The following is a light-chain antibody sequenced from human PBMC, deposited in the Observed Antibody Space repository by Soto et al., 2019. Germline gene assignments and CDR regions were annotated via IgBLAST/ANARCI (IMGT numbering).Light chain of an antibody. Sequence: DIQMTQSPSSLSASVGDTVTITCRASQNIVNYLNWYQRKLGKDPYLRIYGASSLQRGAPSRFSGSGSWTDFTLTITTLQPEDFATFYCQQSYSVPLTFGGGTKVEIK. V-gene: IGKV1-39*01. CDR1: QNIVNY. CDR2: GAS. J-gene: IGKJ4*01. CDR3: QQSYSVPLT.